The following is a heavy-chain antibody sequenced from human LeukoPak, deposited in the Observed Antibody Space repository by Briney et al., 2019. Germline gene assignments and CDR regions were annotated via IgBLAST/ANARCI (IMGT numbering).Heavy chain of an antibody. CDR3: ARADSSGWYSGAY. D-gene: IGHD6-19*01. CDR1: GGSISSYY. J-gene: IGHJ4*02. CDR2: IYTSGST. V-gene: IGHV4-4*07. Sequence: SETLSLTCTVSGGSISSYYWSWLRQPAGKGLEWIGRIYTSGSTNYNPSLKSRVTISLDTSKNQFSLNLSSVATADTAVYYCARADSSGWYSGAYWGQGILVTVSP.